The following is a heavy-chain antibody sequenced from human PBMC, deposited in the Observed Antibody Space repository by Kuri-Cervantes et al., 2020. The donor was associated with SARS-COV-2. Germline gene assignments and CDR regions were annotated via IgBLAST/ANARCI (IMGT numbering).Heavy chain of an antibody. V-gene: IGHV1-69*06. CDR3: ARLSGLSTVTTSRPY. Sequence: SVKVSCRASGGTFSSYAVSWVRQAPGQGLEWMGGIIPIFGTANYAQKFQGRVTITADKSTSTAYMELSSLRSEDTAVYYCARLSGLSTVTTSRPYWGQGTLVTVSS. J-gene: IGHJ4*02. CDR2: IIPIFGTA. D-gene: IGHD4-17*01. CDR1: GGTFSSYA.